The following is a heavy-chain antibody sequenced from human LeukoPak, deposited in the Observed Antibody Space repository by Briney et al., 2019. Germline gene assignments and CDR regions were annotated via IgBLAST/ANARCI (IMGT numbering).Heavy chain of an antibody. CDR2: ISSNGRTT. CDR3: AKDLYYFDGDY. V-gene: IGHV3-23*01. Sequence: GGSLRLSCAASGFTFNNYAMTWVRQAPGKGLEWVSLISSNGRTTHYAGSVKGRFTISRDNSKNTVYLQMNSLRADDTALYHCAKDLYYFDGDYWGQGTQVTVSS. J-gene: IGHJ4*02. D-gene: IGHD3-22*01. CDR1: GFTFNNYA.